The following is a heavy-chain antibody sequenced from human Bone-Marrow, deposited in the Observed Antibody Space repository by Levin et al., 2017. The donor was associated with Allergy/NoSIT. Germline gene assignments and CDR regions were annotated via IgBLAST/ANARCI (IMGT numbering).Heavy chain of an antibody. D-gene: IGHD5/OR15-5a*01. J-gene: IGHJ6*02. CDR3: AKGPLSTSGRDVLGYFCGLEV. CDR2: VDGAGGRT. CDR1: GFTFSSFA. Sequence: GGSLRLSCAASGFTFSSFAMTWVRQAPGKGLEWVSAVDGAGGRTYYADSVKGRFTISRDNSKNTLDLQMSNLRDEDTALYYCAKGPLSTSGRDVLGYFCGLEVWGEG. V-gene: IGHV3-23*01.